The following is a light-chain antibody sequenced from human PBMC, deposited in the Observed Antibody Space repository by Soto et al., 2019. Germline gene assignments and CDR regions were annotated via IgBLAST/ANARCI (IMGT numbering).Light chain of an antibody. CDR3: QQYENLPT. V-gene: IGKV1-33*01. CDR2: DAS. Sequence: DIQMTQSPSSLSASVGDRVTITCQASQNINNYLNWYQQKPGRAPKLLIYDASNLEAGVPSRFRGSASGQDLNFTIRRLTTADIAKYQCQQYENLPTFGQGTRLRL. CDR1: QNINNY. J-gene: IGKJ5*01.